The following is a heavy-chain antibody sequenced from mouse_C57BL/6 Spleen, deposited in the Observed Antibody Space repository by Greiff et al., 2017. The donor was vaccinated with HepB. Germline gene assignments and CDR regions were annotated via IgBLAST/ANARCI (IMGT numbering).Heavy chain of an antibody. CDR2: ISSGSSTI. V-gene: IGHV5-17*01. CDR1: GFTFSDYG. CDR3: ARGVDYAMDY. Sequence: EVMLVESGGGLVKPGGSLKLSCAASGFTFSDYGMHWVRQAPEKGLEWVAYISSGSSTIYYADTVKGRFTISRDNAKNNLFLQMTSLRSEDTAMYYCARGVDYAMDYWGQGTSVTVSS. J-gene: IGHJ4*01.